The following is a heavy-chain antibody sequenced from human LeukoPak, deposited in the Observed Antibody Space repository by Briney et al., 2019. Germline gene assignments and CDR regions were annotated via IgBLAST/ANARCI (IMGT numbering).Heavy chain of an antibody. V-gene: IGHV3-7*01. CDR3: VYGGSYYVA. Sequence: GGSLRLSCAASGFTFSSYWMTWVRQGPGKGLELVANIKEDGSEKYYVDSVKGRFTISRDNAKKSLHLQMNSLRAEDTAVYFCVYGGSYYVAWGQGTLVTVSS. CDR2: IKEDGSEK. J-gene: IGHJ5*02. D-gene: IGHD1-26*01. CDR1: GFTFSSYW.